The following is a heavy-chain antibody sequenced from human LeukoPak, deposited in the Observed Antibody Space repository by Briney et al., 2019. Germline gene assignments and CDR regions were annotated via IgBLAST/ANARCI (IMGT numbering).Heavy chain of an antibody. Sequence: GSLRLSCAASGFPFSSYAMHWVRQAPGKGLEWVAVISYDGSNKYYADSVKGRFTISRDNSKNTLYLQMNSLRAEDTAVYYCARSTGYGSFDYWGQGTLVTVSS. D-gene: IGHD3-10*01. CDR3: ARSTGYGSFDY. V-gene: IGHV3-30-3*01. CDR1: GFPFSSYA. CDR2: ISYDGSNK. J-gene: IGHJ4*02.